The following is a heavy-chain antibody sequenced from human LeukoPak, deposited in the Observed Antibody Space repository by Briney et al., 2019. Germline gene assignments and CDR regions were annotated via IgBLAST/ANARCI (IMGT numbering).Heavy chain of an antibody. CDR1: GFTFSSYS. V-gene: IGHV3-48*01. CDR3: ARRAWDSSGYYRSNYFDY. D-gene: IGHD3-22*01. J-gene: IGHJ4*02. CDR2: ISSSSSTI. Sequence: GGSLRLSCAASGFTFSSYSMNWVRQAPGKGLEWVSYISSSSSTIYYADSVKGRLTISRDNAKNSLYLQMNSLRAEDTAVYYCARRAWDSSGYYRSNYFDYWGQGTLVTVSS.